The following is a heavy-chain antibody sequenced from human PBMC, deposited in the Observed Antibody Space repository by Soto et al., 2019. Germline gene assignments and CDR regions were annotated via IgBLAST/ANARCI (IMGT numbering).Heavy chain of an antibody. CDR1: GFTFSSSG. V-gene: IGHV3-30*03. Sequence: QVQLVESGGGVVQPGRSLRLSCAASGFTFSSSGIHWVRQAPGKGLEWVAVISYDGGNKYYVDSVKGRFTISRDNSKNTLYLQMNSLRAEDTAVYYCATDLSGWYGSSEYEFWGQGTLVTVSS. J-gene: IGHJ4*02. D-gene: IGHD6-19*01. CDR3: ATDLSGWYGSSEYEF. CDR2: ISYDGGNK.